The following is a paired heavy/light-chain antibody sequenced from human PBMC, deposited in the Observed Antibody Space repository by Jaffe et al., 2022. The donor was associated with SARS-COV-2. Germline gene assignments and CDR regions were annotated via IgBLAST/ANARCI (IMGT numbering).Light chain of an antibody. Sequence: DIVMTQFPDSLAVSLGERATINCKSSHSILYSSNKKNYLAWYQQKPGQPPKLLIYWASTRPSGVPDRFSGSGSRTDFNLTISSLQPEDAAVYYCQQYYSTPPVTFGPGTKVEIK. CDR1: HSILYSSNKKNY. CDR2: WAS. V-gene: IGKV4-1*01. CDR3: QQYYSTPPVT. J-gene: IGKJ3*01.
Heavy chain of an antibody. J-gene: IGHJ4*02. V-gene: IGHV1-8*01. CDR1: GYTFIDYD. CDR2: MNPNSGNT. CDR3: ARRYPDIAAYLLGF. Sequence: QVRLVQSGAEVKMPGASVRVSCQASGYTFIDYDIQWVRQAAGQGLEWMAWMNPNSGNTGYTRKFQARVTMAVNTSINTAYMEMSNLTSEDTAVYYCARRYPDIAAYLLGFWGQGTQVTVSS. D-gene: IGHD6-13*01.